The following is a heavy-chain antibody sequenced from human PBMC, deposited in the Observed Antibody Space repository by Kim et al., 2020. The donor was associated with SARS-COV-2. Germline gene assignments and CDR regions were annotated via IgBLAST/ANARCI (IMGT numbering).Heavy chain of an antibody. CDR1: GYTFTTYT. Sequence: ASVKVSCKASGYTFTTYTISWVRQAPGQGLEWMGWISAYNGYTNYAQKLQGRVTMTTDTSTTTAYMELRSLRSDDTAVYYCARRQNGDYSCNPGYLQHWGPGTLVTVSS. V-gene: IGHV1-18*01. J-gene: IGHJ1*01. CDR2: ISAYNGYT. CDR3: ARRQNGDYSCNPGYLQH. D-gene: IGHD4-17*01.